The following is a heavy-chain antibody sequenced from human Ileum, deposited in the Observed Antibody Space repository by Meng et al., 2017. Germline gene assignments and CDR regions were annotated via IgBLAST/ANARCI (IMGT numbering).Heavy chain of an antibody. D-gene: IGHD1-1*01. J-gene: IGHJ4*02. V-gene: IGHV1-3*01. Sequence: QVQLVQSGTAVKKVGAAVKVSCTASGYTFRNYPLHWVRQAPGQRPEWMEWINAGNGNIKISQKFQGRITITSDTSATAYMELSSLRSEDTAVYFCARENDNWNYFDYWGQGSLVTVSS. CDR1: GYTFRNYP. CDR2: INAGNGNI. CDR3: ARENDNWNYFDY.